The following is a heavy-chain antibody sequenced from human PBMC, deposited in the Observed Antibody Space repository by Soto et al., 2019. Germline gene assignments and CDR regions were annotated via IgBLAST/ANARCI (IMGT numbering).Heavy chain of an antibody. V-gene: IGHV3-21*01. CDR3: ARASYGSRQFDY. CDR1: GFTFSSYS. J-gene: IGHJ4*02. D-gene: IGHD3-10*01. CDR2: FSSSHSYI. Sequence: EVQLVESGGGLVKPGGSLRLSCAASGFTFSSYSMNWVRQAPGEGLEWGSSFSSSHSYIYYSDSVKGRFTISRDNAKNSLYLQMDSLRAEDTALYFCARASYGSRQFDYWGQGTLVTVSS.